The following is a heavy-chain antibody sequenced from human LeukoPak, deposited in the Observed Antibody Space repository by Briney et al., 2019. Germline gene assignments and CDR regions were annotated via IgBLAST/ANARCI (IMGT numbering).Heavy chain of an antibody. Sequence: SVKVSCKASGGTFSSYAISWVRQAPGQGLEWMGRIIPILGIANYAQKFQGRVTITADKSTSTAYMELSSLRSEDTAVYYCATLTYYYDSSGSYYFDYWGQGTLVTVSS. J-gene: IGHJ4*02. CDR1: GGTFSSYA. CDR2: IIPILGIA. V-gene: IGHV1-69*04. CDR3: ATLTYYYDSSGSYYFDY. D-gene: IGHD3-22*01.